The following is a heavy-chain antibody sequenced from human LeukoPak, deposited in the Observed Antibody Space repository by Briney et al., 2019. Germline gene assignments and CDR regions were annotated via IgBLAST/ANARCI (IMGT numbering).Heavy chain of an antibody. V-gene: IGHV1-2*06. CDR3: ARTYYYDSSGTLGFDY. CDR1: GYTFTDSY. CDR2: INPNSGDP. Sequence: ASVKVSCKTSGYTFTDSYIHWVRQAPGQGLEWMGRINPNSGDPNYPQKFQGRVTMTRDTSISTAYMELSRLRSDDTAVYYCARTYYYDSSGTLGFDYWGQGTLVTVSS. D-gene: IGHD3-22*01. J-gene: IGHJ4*02.